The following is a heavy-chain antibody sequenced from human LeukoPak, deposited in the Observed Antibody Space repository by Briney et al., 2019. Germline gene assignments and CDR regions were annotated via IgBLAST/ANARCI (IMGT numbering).Heavy chain of an antibody. CDR2: INHSGST. D-gene: IGHD6-19*01. CDR1: GGSFSGYY. CDR3: ARGQPGLIAVAGTRKYFDY. V-gene: IGHV4-34*01. Sequence: SETLSLTCAVYGGSFSGYYWSWIRQPPGKGLEWIGEINHSGSTNYNLSLKSRVTTSVDTSKNQFSLKLSSVTAADTAVYYCARGQPGLIAVAGTRKYFDYWGQGTLVTVSS. J-gene: IGHJ4*02.